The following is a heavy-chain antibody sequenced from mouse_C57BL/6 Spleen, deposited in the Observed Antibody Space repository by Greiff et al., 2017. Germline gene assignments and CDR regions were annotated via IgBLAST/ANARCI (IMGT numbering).Heavy chain of an antibody. Sequence: VQLQQPGAELVRPGSSVKLSCKASGYTFTSYWMDWVKQRPVQGLEWIGNIYPSASEPHYHQKFKDKATLTVDKSSSTAYMQLISLTSEDSAVYYWARGDDGYSYFDVWGKGTTVTVSS. V-gene: IGHV1-61*01. CDR3: ARGDDGYSYFDV. J-gene: IGHJ1*03. D-gene: IGHD2-3*01. CDR2: IYPSASEP. CDR1: GYTFTSYW.